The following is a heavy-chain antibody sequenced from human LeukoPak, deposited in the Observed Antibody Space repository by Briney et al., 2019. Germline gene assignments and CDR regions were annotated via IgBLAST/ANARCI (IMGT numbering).Heavy chain of an antibody. D-gene: IGHD3-10*01. J-gene: IGHJ5*02. Sequence: ASVKVSCKASGYTFTSYYMHWVRQAPGQGPEWMGIINPSGGSTSYAQKFQGRVTMTRDTSTSTVYMELSSLRSEDTAVYYCARDAWVIENWFEGWFDPWGQGTLVTVSS. CDR3: ARDAWVIENWFEGWFDP. V-gene: IGHV1-46*01. CDR1: GYTFTSYY. CDR2: INPSGGST.